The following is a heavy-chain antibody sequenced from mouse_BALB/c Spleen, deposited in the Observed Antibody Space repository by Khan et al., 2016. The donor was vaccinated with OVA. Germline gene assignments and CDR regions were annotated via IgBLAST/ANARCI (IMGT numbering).Heavy chain of an antibody. CDR2: ISYSGNT. V-gene: IGHV3-2*02. J-gene: IGHJ2*01. CDR3: ARVYGGDFDY. CDR1: GYSFTSDYV. Sequence: EVQLQESGPGLVKPSQSLSLTCTVTGYSFTSDYVWYLIRQSPGNKLGLMGFISYSGNTNYNPSLKSRISITRDPSNNQFFLQLNSVTAEDTGTYDCARVYGGDFDYWGQGTTLTVAS. D-gene: IGHD1-1*01.